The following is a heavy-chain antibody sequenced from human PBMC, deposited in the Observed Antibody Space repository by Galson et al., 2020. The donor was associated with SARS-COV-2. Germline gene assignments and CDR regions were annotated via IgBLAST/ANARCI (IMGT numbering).Heavy chain of an antibody. CDR3: ARLSGWARYFYMDV. V-gene: IGHV4-59*01. J-gene: IGHJ6*03. CDR2: IYTSGST. D-gene: IGHD6-19*01. Sequence: SETLSLTCTVSGGSISNNYWTWIRQPPGEGLGWIGYIYTSGSTNYNPSLKSRVTISADTSKNQFYLKLSSVTAADTAVYYCARLSGWARYFYMDVWGKGTTVTISS. CDR1: GGSISNNY.